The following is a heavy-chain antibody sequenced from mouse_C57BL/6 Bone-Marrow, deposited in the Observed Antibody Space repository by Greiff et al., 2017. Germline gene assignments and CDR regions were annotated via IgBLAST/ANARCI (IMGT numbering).Heavy chain of an antibody. Sequence: EVKVVESGGDLVKPGGSLKLSCAASGFTFSSYGMSWVRQTPDKRLEWVATISSGGSYTYYPDSVKGRFTISRDNAKNALYLQMSSLKSEDTAMYYCARRNYYGSSLPYFDVWGTGTTVTVSS. D-gene: IGHD1-1*01. V-gene: IGHV5-6*02. CDR2: ISSGGSYT. J-gene: IGHJ1*03. CDR1: GFTFSSYG. CDR3: ARRNYYGSSLPYFDV.